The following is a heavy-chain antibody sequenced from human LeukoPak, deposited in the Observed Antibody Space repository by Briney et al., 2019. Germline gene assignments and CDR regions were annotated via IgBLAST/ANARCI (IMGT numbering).Heavy chain of an antibody. V-gene: IGHV3-30*06. J-gene: IGHJ6*03. Sequence: GGSLRLSCAASGLSFRSYGMHWVRQAPGKGLEWVALLSYDGSNEYYADSVKGRFTISRDTSRNTLDLQMNSLRGEDTAVYYCAETGPMGDNFYYYYMDVWGKGTTVTVSS. CDR3: AETGPMGDNFYYYYMDV. CDR1: GLSFRSYG. CDR2: LSYDGSNE. D-gene: IGHD5-24*01.